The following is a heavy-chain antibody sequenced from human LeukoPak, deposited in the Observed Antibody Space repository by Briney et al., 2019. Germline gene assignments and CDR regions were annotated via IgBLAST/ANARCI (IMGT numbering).Heavy chain of an antibody. Sequence: GGSLRLSCTASGFTFEYYVMNWVRQAPGKGLEWVASISSTGNYINYADSLKGRLTISRDNANNSLSLQMNSLRAEDTAVYYCARDWSGSSASYHYYMDVWGKGTTVTVSS. CDR1: GFTFEYYV. J-gene: IGHJ6*03. CDR2: ISSTGNYI. D-gene: IGHD1-26*01. V-gene: IGHV3-21*01. CDR3: ARDWSGSSASYHYYMDV.